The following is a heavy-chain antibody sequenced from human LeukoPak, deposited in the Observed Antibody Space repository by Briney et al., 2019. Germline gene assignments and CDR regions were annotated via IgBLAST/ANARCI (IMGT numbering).Heavy chain of an antibody. Sequence: GGSLRHSCAASGFTFSSYSMNWVRQAPGKGLEWVSYISSSSNTIYYADSVKGRFTISRDNAKNSLYLQMNSLRAEDTAVYYCARGLYCGGDCIRGDAFDIWGQGTMVTVSS. V-gene: IGHV3-48*04. J-gene: IGHJ3*02. CDR2: ISSSSNTI. CDR3: ARGLYCGGDCIRGDAFDI. CDR1: GFTFSSYS. D-gene: IGHD2-21*02.